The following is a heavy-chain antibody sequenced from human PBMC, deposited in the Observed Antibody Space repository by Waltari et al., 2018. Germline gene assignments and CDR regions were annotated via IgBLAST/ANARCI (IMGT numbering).Heavy chain of an antibody. CDR1: GYTFTGYY. D-gene: IGHD6-13*01. V-gene: IGHV1-2*06. J-gene: IGHJ3*02. Sequence: QVQLVQSGAEVKKPGASVKVSCKASGYTFTGYYMHWVRQAPGQGLEWMGRINPNIGGTNYAQKFQGRVTMTRDTSISTAYMELSRLRSDDTAVYYCASGSSWPLLGRLSDAFDTWGQGTMVTVSS. CDR3: ASGSSWPLLGRLSDAFDT. CDR2: INPNIGGT.